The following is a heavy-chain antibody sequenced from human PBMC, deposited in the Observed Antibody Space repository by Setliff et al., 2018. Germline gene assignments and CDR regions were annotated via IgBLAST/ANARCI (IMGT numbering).Heavy chain of an antibody. J-gene: IGHJ1*01. D-gene: IGHD6-6*01. CDR1: GFTFRSYA. V-gene: IGHV3-33*01. CDR2: IWYDGRNK. CDR3: ARDRYDGSSFAEYFQH. Sequence: GESLKISCAASGFTFRSYAMHWVRQAPGKGLEWVAIIWYDGRNKYYADSVYGRFTVSRDNSKNTLYLQMNSLRVEDTAVYYCARDRYDGSSFAEYFQHWGQGTLVTVSS.